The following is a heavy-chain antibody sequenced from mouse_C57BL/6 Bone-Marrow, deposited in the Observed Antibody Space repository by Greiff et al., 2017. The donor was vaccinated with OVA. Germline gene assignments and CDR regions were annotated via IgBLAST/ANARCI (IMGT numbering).Heavy chain of an antibody. CDR3: ARSHSNPYAMDY. D-gene: IGHD2-5*01. CDR2: IYPGSGST. CDR1: GYTFTSYW. V-gene: IGHV1-55*01. J-gene: IGHJ4*01. Sequence: VQLQQPGAELVKPGASVKMSCKASGYTFTSYWITWVKQRPGQGLEWIGDIYPGSGSTNYNEKFKSKATLTVDTASSTAYMQLSSLTSEDSAVYYCARSHSNPYAMDYWGQGTSVTVSS.